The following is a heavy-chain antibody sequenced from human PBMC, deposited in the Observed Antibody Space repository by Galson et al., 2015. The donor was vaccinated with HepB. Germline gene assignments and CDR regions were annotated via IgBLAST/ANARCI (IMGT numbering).Heavy chain of an antibody. Sequence: SLRLSCAASGFTFSSYAMSWVRQAPGKGLEWVSAISGSGGSTYYADSVKGRFTISRDNSRNTLYLQMNSLRAEDTAVYYCAKAPYRQLAPNDYWGQGTLVTVSS. D-gene: IGHD6-13*01. CDR3: AKAPYRQLAPNDY. CDR2: ISGSGGST. J-gene: IGHJ4*02. V-gene: IGHV3-23*01. CDR1: GFTFSSYA.